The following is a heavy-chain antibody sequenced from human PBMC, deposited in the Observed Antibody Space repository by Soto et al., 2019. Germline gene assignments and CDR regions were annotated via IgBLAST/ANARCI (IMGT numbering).Heavy chain of an antibody. V-gene: IGHV4-59*08. CDR1: GGSISSYY. Sequence: QVQLQESGPGLVKPSETLSLTCTVSGGSISSYYWSWIRQPPGKGLEWIGYIYYSGSTNYNPSLKVRPTITVDTSKTLFSLKLGSVPAADTAVFYGAGLAYGSGWGWGQGTLVTVSS. D-gene: IGHD3-10*01. CDR3: AGLAYGSGWG. CDR2: IYYSGST. J-gene: IGHJ4*02.